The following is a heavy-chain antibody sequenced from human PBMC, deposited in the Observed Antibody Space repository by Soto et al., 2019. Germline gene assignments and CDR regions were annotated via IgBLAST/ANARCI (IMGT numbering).Heavy chain of an antibody. J-gene: IGHJ5*02. CDR1: GYTFTSYY. D-gene: IGHD6-19*01. Sequence: GASVKVSCKASGYTFTSYYMHWVRQAPGQGLEWMGIINPSGGSTSYAQKFQGRVTMTRDTSTSTVYMELSSVTAADTAVYYCARLPSGWYGTFFDPWGQGTLVTVSS. CDR3: ARLPSGWYGTFFDP. V-gene: IGHV1-46*01. CDR2: INPSGGST.